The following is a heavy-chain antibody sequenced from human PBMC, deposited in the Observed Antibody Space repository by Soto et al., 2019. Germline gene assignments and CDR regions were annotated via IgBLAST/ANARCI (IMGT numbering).Heavy chain of an antibody. CDR1: GGTFSSYA. Sequence: VKVSCKSSGGTFSSYAINWVRQAPGQGLEWMGGIIPIFGTANYAQNFQDRVTITADVSTNTAYMELSSLRSADTAMYYCARENRYFFYGMDVWGQGTTVTVSS. J-gene: IGHJ6*02. CDR2: IIPIFGTA. V-gene: IGHV1-69*13. CDR3: ARENRYFFYGMDV.